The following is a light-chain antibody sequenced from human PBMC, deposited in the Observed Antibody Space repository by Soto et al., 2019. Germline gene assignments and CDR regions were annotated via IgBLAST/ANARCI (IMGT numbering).Light chain of an antibody. J-gene: IGKJ2*01. CDR3: QHYASSMVYT. Sequence: EIELTQSPGTLSLSPGESATLSCRASQSFSTNYVAWYQHKAGQAPRLLIYGASTRTTGIPDRFSGSGSGTDYTLTIRRLEPEDFALYSFQHYASSMVYTFGQGTKLKVK. V-gene: IGKV3-20*01. CDR2: GAS. CDR1: QSFSTNY.